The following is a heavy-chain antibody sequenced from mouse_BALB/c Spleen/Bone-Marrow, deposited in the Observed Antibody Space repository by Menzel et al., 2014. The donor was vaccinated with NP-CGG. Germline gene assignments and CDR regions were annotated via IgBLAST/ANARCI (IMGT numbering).Heavy chain of an antibody. CDR2: ISGDGRYT. CDR3: ARHAYYDQTEVSFVY. Sequence: EVKLQESGGGLVKSGGSLKLSCAASGFSFSNYGMSWVRQTPEKRLEWAATISGDGRYTFYSDSVRGRFTISRDNAKYNLYLQLSSLRSADTALYYCARHAYYDQTEVSFVYWGQGTLVTVSA. CDR1: GFSFSNYG. D-gene: IGHD2-4*01. V-gene: IGHV5-9-2*01. J-gene: IGHJ3*01.